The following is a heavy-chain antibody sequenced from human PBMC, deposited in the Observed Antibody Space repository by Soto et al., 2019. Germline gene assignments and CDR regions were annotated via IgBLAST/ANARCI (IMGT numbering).Heavy chain of an antibody. CDR2: IYYSGST. V-gene: IGHV4-30-4*01. D-gene: IGHD4-17*01. CDR1: GGSISSGDYY. J-gene: IGHJ4*02. Sequence: QVQLQESGPGLVKPSQTLSLTCTVSGGSISSGDYYWSWIRQPPGKGLEWIGYIYYSGSTYYNPSLTRRVTLSVDTSKNQFSLKLSSVTAADPAVYYCARGGYYGDYVVIGYWGQGTLVTVSS. CDR3: ARGGYYGDYVVIGY.